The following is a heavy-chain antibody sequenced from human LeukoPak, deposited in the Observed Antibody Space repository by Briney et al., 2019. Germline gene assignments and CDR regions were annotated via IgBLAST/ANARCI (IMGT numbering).Heavy chain of an antibody. V-gene: IGHV4-30-2*01. CDR2: IYHSGST. D-gene: IGHD3-22*01. CDR1: GGSISSGGYS. Sequence: PSETLSLTCAVSGGSISSGGYSWSWIRQPPGKGLEWIGYIYHSGSTYYNPSLKSRVTISVDRSKNQFSLKLSSVTAADTAVYYCARAIDSPLYAFDIWGQGTMVTVSS. J-gene: IGHJ3*02. CDR3: ARAIDSPLYAFDI.